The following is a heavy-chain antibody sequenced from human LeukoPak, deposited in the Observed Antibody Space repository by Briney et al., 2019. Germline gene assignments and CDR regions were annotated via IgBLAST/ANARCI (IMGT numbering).Heavy chain of an antibody. Sequence: GGSLRLSCAASGFTFSSYSMNWVRQAPGKGLEWVSSISSSSSYIYYADSVKGRFTISRDNAKNSLYLQMNSLRAEDTAVYYCARAHSSSWYEGYYYYGMDVWGQGTTVTVSS. J-gene: IGHJ6*02. D-gene: IGHD6-13*01. CDR3: ARAHSSSWYEGYYYYGMDV. CDR1: GFTFSSYS. V-gene: IGHV3-21*01. CDR2: ISSSSSYI.